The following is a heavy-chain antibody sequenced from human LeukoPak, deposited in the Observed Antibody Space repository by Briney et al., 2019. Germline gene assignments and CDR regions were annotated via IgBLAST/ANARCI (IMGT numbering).Heavy chain of an antibody. J-gene: IGHJ4*02. CDR1: GFTFSNYG. CDR3: ASASQWELLAFDY. D-gene: IGHD1-26*01. CDR2: ISYDGSNK. Sequence: GGSLRLSCAGSGFTFSNYGMHWVRQAPGKGLEWVAVISYDGSNKYYANSVKGRFTISRDNAKNSLYLQMNSLRAEDTAVYYCASASQWELLAFDYWGQGTLVTVSS. V-gene: IGHV3-30*03.